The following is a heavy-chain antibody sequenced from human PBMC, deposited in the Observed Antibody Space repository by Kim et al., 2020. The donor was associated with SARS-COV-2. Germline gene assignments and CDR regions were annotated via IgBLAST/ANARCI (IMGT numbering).Heavy chain of an antibody. CDR3: ARLLSMVAAAGYY. J-gene: IGHJ4*02. D-gene: IGHD6-13*01. Sequence: YNPALKSRVTISVDTSKNQFSLKLSSVTAADTAVYYCARLLSMVAAAGYYWGQGTLVTVSS. V-gene: IGHV4-39*01.